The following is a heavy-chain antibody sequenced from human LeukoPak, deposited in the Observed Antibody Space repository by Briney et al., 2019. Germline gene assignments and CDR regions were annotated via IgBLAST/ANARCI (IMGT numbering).Heavy chain of an antibody. CDR3: ARGGGSYCLSSHFADYYYMDV. CDR2: ISSSGSTI. V-gene: IGHV3-11*04. J-gene: IGHJ6*03. Sequence: GGSLRLSCAASGFTFSDYYMSWIRQAPGKGLEWVSYISSSGSTIYYADSVKGRFTISRDNAKNSLYLQMNSLRAEDTAVYYCARGGGSYCLSSHFADYYYMDVWGKGTTVTVSS. CDR1: GFTFSDYY. D-gene: IGHD1-26*01.